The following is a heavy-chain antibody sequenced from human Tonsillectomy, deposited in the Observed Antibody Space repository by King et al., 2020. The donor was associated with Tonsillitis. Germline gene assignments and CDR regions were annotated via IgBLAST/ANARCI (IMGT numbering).Heavy chain of an antibody. CDR3: VRGGDNHEDSDYYFYYGLDV. CDR2: ISHDGIKK. V-gene: IGHV3-30-3*01. D-gene: IGHD5-12*01. Sequence: VQLVESGGGVVQPGRSLRVSCAASGFVFSNFAIHWFRQAPGKGLEWVTVISHDGIKKYYADSVKGRFNISRDNSKNTLYLQMHSLKRDDTALYFCVRGGDNHEDSDYYFYYGLDVWGQGTTVSVSS. CDR1: GFVFSNFA. J-gene: IGHJ6*02.